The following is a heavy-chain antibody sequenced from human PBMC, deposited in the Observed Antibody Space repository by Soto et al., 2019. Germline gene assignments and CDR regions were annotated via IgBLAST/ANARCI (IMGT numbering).Heavy chain of an antibody. D-gene: IGHD6-19*01. J-gene: IGHJ3*02. Sequence: VASVKVSCKASGYTFTSYYMHWVRQAPGQGLEWMGIINPSGGSTSYAQKFQGRVTMTRDTSTSTVYMELSSLRSEDTAVYYCASPPVGAVAGNEGAFDIWGQGTMVTVSS. CDR1: GYTFTSYY. CDR3: ASPPVGAVAGNEGAFDI. V-gene: IGHV1-46*01. CDR2: INPSGGST.